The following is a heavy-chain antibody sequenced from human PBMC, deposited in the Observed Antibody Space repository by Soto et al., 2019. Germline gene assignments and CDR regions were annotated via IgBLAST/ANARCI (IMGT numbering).Heavy chain of an antibody. CDR2: ISSTTNYI. J-gene: IGHJ4*02. CDR3: ARECEDLTSNSDY. Sequence: GGSLRLSCAASGFTFTRDSMNWVRQAPGKGLEWVASISSTTNYIYYGDSMKVRFTISRDNAKNSLYLEMKSLRAEDTAVYYCARECEDLTSNSDYWGKRTLVTVS. CDR1: GFTFTRDS. V-gene: IGHV3-21*06.